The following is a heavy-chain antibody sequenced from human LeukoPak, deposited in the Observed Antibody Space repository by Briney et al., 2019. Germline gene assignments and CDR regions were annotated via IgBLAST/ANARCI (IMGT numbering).Heavy chain of an antibody. CDR2: ISSSGNAI. CDR3: AKDSRSYGDSDSYYFDY. J-gene: IGHJ4*02. CDR1: GFSFSDYY. Sequence: GGSLRLSCAASGFSFSDYYMSWTRQAPGKGLEWVSYISSSGNAIYYADSVKGRFTISRDNAKKSLYLQMNSLRAEDTAVYYCAKDSRSYGDSDSYYFDYWGQGTLVTVSS. D-gene: IGHD4-17*01. V-gene: IGHV3-11*04.